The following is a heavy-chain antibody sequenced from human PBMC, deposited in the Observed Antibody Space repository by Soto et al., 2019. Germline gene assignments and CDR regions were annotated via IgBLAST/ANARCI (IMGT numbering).Heavy chain of an antibody. CDR2: MNPNSGNT. CDR3: ATGNLQMGAKFEY. Sequence: ASVKVSCKASGYTFTSYDIHWVRQATGLGPEWMGWMNPNSGNTVYAQKFQGRVTMTGNTSMSTAYMELSSLRSEDTAVYYCATGNLQMGAKFEYWGQGTLVTVSS. V-gene: IGHV1-8*01. D-gene: IGHD1-26*01. J-gene: IGHJ4*02. CDR1: GYTFTSYD.